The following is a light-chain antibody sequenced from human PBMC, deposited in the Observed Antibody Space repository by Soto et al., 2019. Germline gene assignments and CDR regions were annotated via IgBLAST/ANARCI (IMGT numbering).Light chain of an antibody. Sequence: DLHMTQSSSTLSSSVGERVPITWRASQSISSWLAWYQQKPGKAPKLLIYKASSLESGVPSRFSGSGSGTEFTLTISSLQPDELATYYCQQSNSYSRTVGTWNKVELK. CDR3: QQSNSYSRT. CDR1: QSISSW. J-gene: IGKJ4*02. V-gene: IGKV1-5*03. CDR2: KAS.